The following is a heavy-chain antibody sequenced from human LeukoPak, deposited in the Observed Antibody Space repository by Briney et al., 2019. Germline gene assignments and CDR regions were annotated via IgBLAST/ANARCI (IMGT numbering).Heavy chain of an antibody. Sequence: SETLSLTCTVPGGSISSYYWSWIRQPPGKGLEWIGYIYYSGSTNYNPSLKSRVTISIDTSKNQFSLKLSSVTAADTAVYYCARYSYDSSGYYYDYWGQGTLVTVSS. CDR1: GGSISSYY. V-gene: IGHV4-59*01. J-gene: IGHJ4*02. D-gene: IGHD3-22*01. CDR3: ARYSYDSSGYYYDY. CDR2: IYYSGST.